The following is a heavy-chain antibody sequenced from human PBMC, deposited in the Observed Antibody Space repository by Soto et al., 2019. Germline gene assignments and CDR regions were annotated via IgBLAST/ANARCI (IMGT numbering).Heavy chain of an antibody. J-gene: IGHJ6*02. V-gene: IGHV4-34*01. CDR2: INHSGST. D-gene: IGHD1-1*01. Sequence: PSETLSLTCAVYGGSFSGYYWSWIRQPPGKGLEWIGEINHSGSTNYNPSLKSRVTISVDTSKNQFSLKLSSVTAADTAVYYCARQVTGTNYYYGMDVWGHGTTVTVSS. CDR3: ARQVTGTNYYYGMDV. CDR1: GGSFSGYY.